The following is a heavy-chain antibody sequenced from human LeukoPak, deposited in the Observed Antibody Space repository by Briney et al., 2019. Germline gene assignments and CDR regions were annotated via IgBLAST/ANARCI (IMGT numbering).Heavy chain of an antibody. CDR3: GRDGQASYGDYVGDALDI. J-gene: IGHJ3*02. CDR2: IWSDGSNK. Sequence: GGSLTPSCAPSRFTFSSYGMHWGRQPPGKGIEWAGVIWSDGSNKEYADSVKGRLTISRDNSKNTLYLQMNSLRAEDTAVYYCGRDGQASYGDYVGDALDIWGQGTMVTVSS. D-gene: IGHD4-17*01. V-gene: IGHV3-33*01. CDR1: RFTFSSYG.